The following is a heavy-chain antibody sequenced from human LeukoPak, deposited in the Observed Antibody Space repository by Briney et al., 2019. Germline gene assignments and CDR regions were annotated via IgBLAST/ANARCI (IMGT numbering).Heavy chain of an antibody. Sequence: ASVKVSCKASGYTFTSYHIDWVRQAPGQGPEWMGWMNAKSGHTGYAQNLEGRVTMTRDTSTNTAYMELRGLRSEDTAVYFCARGMFDNSGHYYYFYYALDVWSQGTTVTVSS. CDR3: ARGMFDNSGHYYYFYYALDV. D-gene: IGHD3-22*01. CDR1: GYTFTSYH. J-gene: IGHJ6*02. CDR2: MNAKSGHT. V-gene: IGHV1-8*01.